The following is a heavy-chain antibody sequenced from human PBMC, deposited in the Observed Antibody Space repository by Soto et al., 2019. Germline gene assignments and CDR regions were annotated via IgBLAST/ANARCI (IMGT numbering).Heavy chain of an antibody. J-gene: IGHJ4*02. V-gene: IGHV3-7*01. CDR2: IKEDGSVE. CDR3: VRDYGGY. CDR1: GFAFSSLW. D-gene: IGHD3-10*01. Sequence: EVQLVESGGGLVQPGGSLRLSCAASGFAFSSLWMSWVRQAAGKGLVWVASIKEDGSVEDYVDSVRGRFRISRDNAKNSLYLQMNSLRGEDTSLYYCVRDYGGYWGQGVLVTVSS.